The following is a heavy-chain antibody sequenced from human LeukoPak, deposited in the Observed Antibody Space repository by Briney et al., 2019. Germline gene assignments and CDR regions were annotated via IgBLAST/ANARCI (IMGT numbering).Heavy chain of an antibody. CDR1: GYTFANYY. Sequence: ASVKVSCKASGYTFANYYIHWVRQTPGQGLEWMGIINPSGGSTSYAQKFQGRVTMTRDMSTSTVYMELSSLRSEDTAVYYCARVEINWVEYWGQGTLVTVSS. D-gene: IGHD5-24*01. CDR3: ARVEINWVEY. V-gene: IGHV1-46*01. J-gene: IGHJ4*02. CDR2: INPSGGST.